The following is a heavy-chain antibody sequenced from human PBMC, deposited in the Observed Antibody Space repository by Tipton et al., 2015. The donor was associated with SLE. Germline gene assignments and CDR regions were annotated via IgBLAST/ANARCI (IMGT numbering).Heavy chain of an antibody. Sequence: SLRLSCAASGFTFSSYGMHWVRQAPGKGLEWVAVIWYDGSNKYYADSVKGRFTISRDNSKNTLYLQMNSLRVEDTAVYYCARETSSGGFDIWGQGTLVTVSS. D-gene: IGHD2-15*01. CDR1: GFTFSSYG. J-gene: IGHJ3*02. V-gene: IGHV3-33*08. CDR2: IWYDGSNK. CDR3: ARETSSGGFDI.